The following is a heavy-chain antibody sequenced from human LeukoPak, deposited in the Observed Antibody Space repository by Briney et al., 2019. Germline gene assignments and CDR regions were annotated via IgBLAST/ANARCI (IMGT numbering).Heavy chain of an antibody. V-gene: IGHV3-7*05. CDR1: GFTFSSYW. Sequence: PGGSLTISCAASGFTFSSYWMSWVRQAPGKGLEWVANIKEDGSEKYYVDSVKGRFTVFRDNAKKSLYLQMNSLRDEDTAVYYCATPMRFDYWGQGTLVTVSS. CDR3: ATPMRFDY. CDR2: IKEDGSEK. J-gene: IGHJ4*02.